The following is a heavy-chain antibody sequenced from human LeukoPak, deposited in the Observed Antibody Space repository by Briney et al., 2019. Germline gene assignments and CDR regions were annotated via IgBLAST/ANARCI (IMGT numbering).Heavy chain of an antibody. V-gene: IGHV3-23*01. Sequence: GGSLRLSCAASGFSFNSYAMSWVRQAPGKGLEWISALSDTGGSTYHADSVKGRFTISRDNSKNTLYLQMNSLRAEDTAIYYCAKGSSSSRPYYFDHWAPGTLVTVSS. CDR1: GFSFNSYA. D-gene: IGHD6-6*01. CDR2: LSDTGGST. CDR3: AKGSSSSRPYYFDH. J-gene: IGHJ4*02.